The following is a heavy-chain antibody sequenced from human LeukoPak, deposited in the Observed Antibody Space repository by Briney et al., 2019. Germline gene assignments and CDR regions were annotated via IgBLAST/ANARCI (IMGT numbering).Heavy chain of an antibody. CDR3: ARQSIAAAGTFDY. Sequence: PSETLSLTCTVSGGSISSYYWSWIRQPPGKGLEWIGYIYTSGSTNYNPSLKSRVTISVDTSKNQFSLKLSSVTAADTAVYYCARQSIAAAGTFDYWGQGTLVTVSS. D-gene: IGHD6-13*01. CDR1: GGSISSYY. CDR2: IYTSGST. V-gene: IGHV4-4*09. J-gene: IGHJ4*02.